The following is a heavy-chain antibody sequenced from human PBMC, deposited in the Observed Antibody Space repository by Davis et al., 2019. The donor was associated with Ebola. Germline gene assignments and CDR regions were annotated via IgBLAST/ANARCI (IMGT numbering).Heavy chain of an antibody. CDR1: GFTFSSYG. V-gene: IGHV3-30*18. CDR3: AKFPYYYDSSGYYYPDY. Sequence: PGGSLRLSCAASGFTFSSYGMHWVRQAPGKGLEWVAVISYDGSNKYYADSVKGRFTISRDKSKKTLYRQMNSLRAEDTAVYYCAKFPYYYDSSGYYYPDYWGQGTLVTVSS. CDR2: ISYDGSNK. J-gene: IGHJ4*02. D-gene: IGHD3-22*01.